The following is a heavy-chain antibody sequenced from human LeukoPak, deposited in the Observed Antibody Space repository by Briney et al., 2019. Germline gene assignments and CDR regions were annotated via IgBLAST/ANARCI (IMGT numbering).Heavy chain of an antibody. D-gene: IGHD1-26*01. CDR1: GFTFSSYA. V-gene: IGHV3-23*01. J-gene: IGHJ4*02. CDR3: AKSRGESRGASNY. CDR2: ISGSGDTT. Sequence: QPGGSPRLSCAASGFTFSSYAMNWVRQAPGKGLEWVSFISGSGDTTYYADSVKGRFTISRDSSKNTLYLQMNSLRAEDTAVYYCAKSRGESRGASNYWGQGTLVTVSS.